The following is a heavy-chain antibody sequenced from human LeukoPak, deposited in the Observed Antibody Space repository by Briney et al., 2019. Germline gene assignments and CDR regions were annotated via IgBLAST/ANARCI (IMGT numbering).Heavy chain of an antibody. CDR1: GGSISSSSYY. V-gene: IGHV4-39*07. CDR2: IYHSGST. D-gene: IGHD6-6*01. J-gene: IGHJ3*02. CDR3: ARRPRGSSAGAFDI. Sequence: SETLSLTCTVSGGSISSSSYYWGWIRQPPGKGLEWIGSIYHSGSTYYNPSLKSRVTISVDTSKNQFSLKLSSVTAADTAVYYCARRPRGSSAGAFDIWGQGTMVTVSS.